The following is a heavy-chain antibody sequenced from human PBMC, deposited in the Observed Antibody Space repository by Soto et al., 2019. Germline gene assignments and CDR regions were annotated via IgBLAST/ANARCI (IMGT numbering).Heavy chain of an antibody. V-gene: IGHV1-69*01. CDR3: ARGRGLYNSGRSQLDS. Sequence: QVQLVQSGAEVKKPGSSVRVSCKASGDSFSKYTVNWVRQAPRQGLEWMGGIIPCFGTTNFAPTLQGRVTITADQSMNTVDMELSSLRSEDAALYYCARGRGLYNSGRSQLDSWGQGTLVTVSS. CDR2: IIPCFGTT. D-gene: IGHD1-1*01. J-gene: IGHJ4*02. CDR1: GDSFSKYT.